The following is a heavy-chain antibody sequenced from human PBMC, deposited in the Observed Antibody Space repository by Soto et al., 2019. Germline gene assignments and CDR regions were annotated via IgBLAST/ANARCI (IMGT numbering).Heavy chain of an antibody. J-gene: IGHJ5*02. D-gene: IGHD2-15*01. V-gene: IGHV4-30-2*01. CDR3: AREGDCSGGSCYPWFDP. CDR1: GGSISSGGYS. CDR2: IYHSGST. Sequence: SETLSLTCAVSGGSISSGGYSWSWIRQPPGKGLEWIGYIYHSGSTYYNPSLKSRVTISVDRSKNQFSLKLSSVTAADTAVYYCAREGDCSGGSCYPWFDPWGQGTLVTVLL.